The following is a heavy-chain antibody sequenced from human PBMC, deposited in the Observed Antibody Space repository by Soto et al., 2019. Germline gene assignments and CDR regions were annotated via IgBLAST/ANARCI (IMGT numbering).Heavy chain of an antibody. Sequence: QVQLVQSGAEVKKPGASVKVSCKASGYTFTSYGIIWVRQAPGQGLEWIGWISAYNGNTNYAQKLQGRVTMTTDTSTSTAYMELRSLRSDDTAVYYCARTRHCSSTSCYSNWFHPWGQGTLVTVSS. CDR1: GYTFTSYG. CDR3: ARTRHCSSTSCYSNWFHP. D-gene: IGHD2-2*01. CDR2: ISAYNGNT. V-gene: IGHV1-18*01. J-gene: IGHJ5*02.